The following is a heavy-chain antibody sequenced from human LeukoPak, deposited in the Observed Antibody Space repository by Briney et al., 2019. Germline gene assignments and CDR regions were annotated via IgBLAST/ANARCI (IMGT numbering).Heavy chain of an antibody. Sequence: PSQTLSLTCTVSGGSISSGSYYWSWIRQPAGKGLEWIGRIYTSGSTNYNPSLKSRVTISVDTSKNQFSLKLSSVTAADTAVYYCARALLSSSWYKYYYYYYMDVWGKGTTVTVSS. J-gene: IGHJ6*03. CDR3: ARALLSSSWYKYYYYYYMDV. V-gene: IGHV4-61*02. CDR1: GGSISSGSYY. D-gene: IGHD6-13*01. CDR2: IYTSGST.